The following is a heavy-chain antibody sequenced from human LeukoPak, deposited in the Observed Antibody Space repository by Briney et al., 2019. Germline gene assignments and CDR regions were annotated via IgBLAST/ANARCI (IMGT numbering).Heavy chain of an antibody. CDR2: VSASSNI. V-gene: IGHV3-21*01. CDR1: GFTFSSYT. D-gene: IGHD3-22*01. Sequence: GGSLRLSCAASGFTFSSYTMNWVRQAPGKGLQWVSTVSASSNIHYSDSVKGRFTISRDNAKNSLYLQMNSLRAEDTAVYYCARDMDYYVSRGYYKSSCFFDYWGQGTLVTVSS. CDR3: ARDMDYYVSRGYYKSSCFFDY. J-gene: IGHJ4*02.